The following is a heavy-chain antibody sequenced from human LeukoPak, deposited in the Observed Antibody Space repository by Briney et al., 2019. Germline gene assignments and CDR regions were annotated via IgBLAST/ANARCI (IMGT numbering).Heavy chain of an antibody. J-gene: IGHJ4*02. CDR3: ARVRERSGSQSY. CDR1: GYTFTSYG. CDR2: ISANNGNT. Sequence: GASVTVSCKASGYTFTSYGISWVRQAPGQGLEWMGWISANNGNTKYNTKYAQNLQGRVTMTTDISTSTAYMELRTLRSDDTAVYYCARVRERSGSQSYWGQGTLVTVSS. D-gene: IGHD1-26*01. V-gene: IGHV1-18*01.